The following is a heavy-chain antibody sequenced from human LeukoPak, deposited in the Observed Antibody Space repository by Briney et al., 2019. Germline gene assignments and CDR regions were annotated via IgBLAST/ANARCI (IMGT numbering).Heavy chain of an antibody. CDR3: AHVNYDSSGYWFDP. CDR1: GFTVSSNY. J-gene: IGHJ5*02. CDR2: IYSGGST. V-gene: IGHV3-66*02. Sequence: GGSLRLSCAASGFTVSSNYMSWVRQAPGKGLERVSVIYSGGSTYYADSVKGRFTISRDNSKNTLYLQMNSLRAEDTAVYYCAHVNYDSSGYWFDPWGQGTLVTVSS. D-gene: IGHD3-22*01.